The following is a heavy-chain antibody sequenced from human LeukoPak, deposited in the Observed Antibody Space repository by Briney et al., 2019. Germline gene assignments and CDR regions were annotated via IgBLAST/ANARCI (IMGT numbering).Heavy chain of an antibody. J-gene: IGHJ4*02. Sequence: GGSLRLSCVASGFIFSTYGLHWVRQSPGRGLEWVAVIWYDGSQRYYADSVKGRFTISRDDSQNTIYLQMDSLRAEDTAVYYCATSSPRNYFDHWGQGTLVTVSS. CDR1: GFIFSTYG. CDR2: IWYDGSQR. D-gene: IGHD1-14*01. V-gene: IGHV3-33*01. CDR3: ATSSPRNYFDH.